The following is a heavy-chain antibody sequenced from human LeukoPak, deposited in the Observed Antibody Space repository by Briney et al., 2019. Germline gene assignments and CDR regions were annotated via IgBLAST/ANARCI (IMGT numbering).Heavy chain of an antibody. V-gene: IGHV3-23*01. CDR1: GFSFNNYA. CDR2: IIDSSGTT. CDR3: AKGAYDYIEIAYFDF. Sequence: PGGSLRLSCVASGFSFNNYAMNWVRQAPGKGLEWVSLIIDSSGTTFYADSVKGRFTISRDKSKSTLYLQMNSLRAEDTAVYYCAKGAYDYIEIAYFDFWGQGTLATVSS. J-gene: IGHJ4*02. D-gene: IGHD5-12*01.